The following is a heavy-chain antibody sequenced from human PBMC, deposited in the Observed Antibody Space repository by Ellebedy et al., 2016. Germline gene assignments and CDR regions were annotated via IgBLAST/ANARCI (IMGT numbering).Heavy chain of an antibody. V-gene: IGHV3-66*01. J-gene: IGHJ5*02. CDR2: IYSGDNT. CDR3: VKPLNYGDYAS. CDR1: GFSVSHNY. D-gene: IGHD4-17*01. Sequence: GGSLRLSCAASGFSVSHNYMSWVRQAPGRGLECVSVIYSGDNTYYADSVRGRFTISRDNSKNTTFLQMDSLRAEDTAVYYCVKPLNYGDYASWGQGTLVTVSS.